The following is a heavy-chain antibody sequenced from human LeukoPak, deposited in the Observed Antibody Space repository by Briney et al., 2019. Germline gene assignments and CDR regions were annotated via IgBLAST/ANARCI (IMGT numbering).Heavy chain of an antibody. CDR2: INQPGSQK. D-gene: IGHD6-6*01. CDR3: ARGLGKGSSDY. V-gene: IGHV3-7*03. CDR1: GFTFSNSW. J-gene: IGHJ4*02. Sequence: GGSLRLSCVASGFTFSNSWMIWVRRAPGKGLEWVANINQPGSQKYHVDSVKGRFTISRDNARNSLFLQMNSLTADDTAVYYCARGLGKGSSDYWGQGTLVTVSS.